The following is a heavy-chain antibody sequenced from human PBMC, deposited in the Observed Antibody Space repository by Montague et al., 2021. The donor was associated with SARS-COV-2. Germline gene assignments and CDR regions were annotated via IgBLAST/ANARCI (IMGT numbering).Heavy chain of an antibody. CDR2: IYHTGTT. J-gene: IGHJ4*02. CDR3: AGHLIGGHASSH. D-gene: IGHD2-15*01. CDR1: GDSITRDW. V-gene: IGHV4-4*02. Sequence: SETLSLTCAVSGDSITRDWWSWVRQPPGKGLEWIGEIYHTGTTIYNPSLRSRVTISMDRSRNQVSLSLNFVTAADTAVYYCAGHLIGGHASSHWGQGTLVTVSS.